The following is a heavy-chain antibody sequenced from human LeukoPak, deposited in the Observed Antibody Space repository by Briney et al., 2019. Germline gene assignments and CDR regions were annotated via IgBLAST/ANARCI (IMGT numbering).Heavy chain of an antibody. Sequence: LETLSLTCTVSSGSIGSSSNYWGWIRQAPGKGLEWIGNVYYSGSTFYNPSLKSRVTISVDTSKNQFSLKLRSVTAADTAIYYCARASFNVVFGNWFDPWGQETLVTVSS. CDR1: SGSIGSSSNY. J-gene: IGHJ5*02. CDR3: ARASFNVVFGNWFDP. V-gene: IGHV4-39*01. D-gene: IGHD2-8*01. CDR2: VYYSGST.